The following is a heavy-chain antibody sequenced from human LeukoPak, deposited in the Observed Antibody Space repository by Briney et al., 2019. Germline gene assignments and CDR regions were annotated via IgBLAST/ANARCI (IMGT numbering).Heavy chain of an antibody. J-gene: IGHJ4*02. CDR1: GFTFSSYW. V-gene: IGHV3-74*01. D-gene: IGHD2-15*01. CDR3: AREACSGGSCYSGYFDY. Sequence: SGGSLRLSCAASGFTFSSYWMHWVRQAPGKGLVWVSRINSDASTTSYADSVKGRFTISRDNAKNTLYLQMNSLRAEDTAVYYCAREACSGGSCYSGYFDYWGQGTLVTVSS. CDR2: INSDASTT.